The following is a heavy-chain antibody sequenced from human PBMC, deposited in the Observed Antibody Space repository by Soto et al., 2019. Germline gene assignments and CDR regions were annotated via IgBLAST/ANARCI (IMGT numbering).Heavy chain of an antibody. CDR1: GFTVSTKY. J-gene: IGHJ4*02. V-gene: IGHV3-66*01. Sequence: EVQLVESGGGLVQPGGSLRLSCAASGFTVSTKYMSWVRQTPGKGLEWVSVIYSGGSTFYADSVRGRFTISSDNSKNTVNLQMNSLRAEDTAVYYCARDPWAADYWGQGTLVPVSS. CDR3: ARDPWAADY. CDR2: IYSGGST. D-gene: IGHD3-16*01.